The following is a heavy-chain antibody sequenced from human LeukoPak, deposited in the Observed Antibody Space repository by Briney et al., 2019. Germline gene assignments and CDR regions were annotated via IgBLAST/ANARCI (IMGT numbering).Heavy chain of an antibody. CDR3: ARDHRYCSSTSCSIRGFDP. D-gene: IGHD2-2*01. V-gene: IGHV3-48*01. J-gene: IGHJ5*02. Sequence: GGSLRLSCAASGFTFSSYSMNWVRQAPGKGLEWVSYISSSSTIYYADSVKGRFTISRDNAKNSLYLQMNSLRAEDTAVYYCARDHRYCSSTSCSIRGFDPWGQGTLVTVSS. CDR2: ISSSSTI. CDR1: GFTFSSYS.